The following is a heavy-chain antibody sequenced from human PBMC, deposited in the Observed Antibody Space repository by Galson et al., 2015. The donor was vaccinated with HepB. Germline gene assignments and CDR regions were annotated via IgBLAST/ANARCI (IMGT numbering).Heavy chain of an antibody. D-gene: IGHD4-17*01. V-gene: IGHV1-69*13. Sequence: SVKVSCKASGYTFTSYYMHWVRQAPGQGLEWMGGIIPIFGTANYAQKFQGRVTITADESTSTAYMELSSLRSEDTAVYYCARDRAGLRIFDYWGQGTLVTVSS. CDR1: GYTFTSYY. CDR3: ARDRAGLRIFDY. J-gene: IGHJ4*02. CDR2: IIPIFGTA.